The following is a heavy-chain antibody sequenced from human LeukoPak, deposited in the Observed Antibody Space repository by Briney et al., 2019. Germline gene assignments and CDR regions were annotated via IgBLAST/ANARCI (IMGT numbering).Heavy chain of an antibody. CDR1: GFTFSSSY. CDR3: AKELQGGRTFEY. Sequence: GGSLRLSRAASGFTFSSSYMGWVRQYPGKGLEWVSEISGSGDITYYPDSVKGRFTISRDNSKGTLYMQMNSLRVEDTAVYYCAKELQGGRTFEYWGQGTLVTVSS. V-gene: IGHV3-23*01. J-gene: IGHJ4*02. CDR2: ISGSGDIT. D-gene: IGHD1-1*01.